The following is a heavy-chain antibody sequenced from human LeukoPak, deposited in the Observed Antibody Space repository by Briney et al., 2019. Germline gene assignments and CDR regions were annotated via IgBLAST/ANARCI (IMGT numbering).Heavy chain of an antibody. Sequence: GRSLRLSCAASGFTFSSYAMHWDRQAPGKGLEWVAVISYDGRNKYYADSVKGRFTISRDNSKNTLYLQMNSLRAEDTAVYYCASGFHNYDSSGYYYLRTGLNYWGQGTLVTVSS. CDR1: GFTFSSYA. D-gene: IGHD3-22*01. CDR3: ASGFHNYDSSGYYYLRTGLNY. CDR2: ISYDGRNK. J-gene: IGHJ4*02. V-gene: IGHV3-30*04.